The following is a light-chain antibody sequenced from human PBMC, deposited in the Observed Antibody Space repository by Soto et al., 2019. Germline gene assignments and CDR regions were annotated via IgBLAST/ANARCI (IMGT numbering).Light chain of an antibody. J-gene: IGKJ1*01. V-gene: IGKV1-5*01. Sequence: DIQMTQSPSSLSPSVGDRVTITCRASRSISDWLAWYQQKPGKAPGLLIFDASNLKSGVSSRFSGSGSGTEFTLTISRLQPDDVATYYCLQYSSHSWTFGQGTKVEIK. CDR1: RSISDW. CDR2: DAS. CDR3: LQYSSHSWT.